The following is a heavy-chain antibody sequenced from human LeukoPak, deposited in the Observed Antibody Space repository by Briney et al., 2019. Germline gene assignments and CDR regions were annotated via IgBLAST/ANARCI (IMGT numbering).Heavy chain of an antibody. CDR1: GDRFTCYW. V-gene: IGHV5-51*01. CDR3: ARRPLHSQNWLAP. Sequence: GESLKISCKGYGDRFTCYWVAWVRQMPGKGLEWMGITFPGDSDTRYSPSIQGQVTISVDRSISTAYLQWSSLKASDTAIYYCARRPLHSQNWLAPWGQGTLVTVSS. CDR2: TFPGDSDT. J-gene: IGHJ5*02.